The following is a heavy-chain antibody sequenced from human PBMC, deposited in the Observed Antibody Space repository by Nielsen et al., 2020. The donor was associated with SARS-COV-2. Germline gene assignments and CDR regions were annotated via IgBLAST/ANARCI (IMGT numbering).Heavy chain of an antibody. CDR2: ISAYNGNT. V-gene: IGHV1-18*01. D-gene: IGHD2-2*01. CDR3: ARDHPCSSTSCTPFYYYYGMDV. CDR1: GYTLTELS. J-gene: IGHJ6*02. Sequence: ASVKVSCKVSGYTLTELSMHWVRQAPGQGLEWMGWISAYNGNTNYAQKLQGRVTMTTDTSTSTAYMELRSLRSDDTAVYYCARDHPCSSTSCTPFYYYYGMDVWGQGTTVTVSS.